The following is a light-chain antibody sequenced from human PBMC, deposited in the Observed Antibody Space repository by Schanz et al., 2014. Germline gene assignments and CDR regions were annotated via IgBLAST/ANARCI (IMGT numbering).Light chain of an antibody. CDR3: QQSRT. J-gene: IGKJ1*01. V-gene: IGKV1-39*01. CDR2: GAS. CDR1: QSITSF. Sequence: DIQMTQSPSSLSASVGDRVTISCRARQSITSFLNWYQHKPGKAPRLLIYGASTLQDGVPSRFSGSGSGTDFTLTISSLQPEDFATYYCQQSRTFGQGTKVEIK.